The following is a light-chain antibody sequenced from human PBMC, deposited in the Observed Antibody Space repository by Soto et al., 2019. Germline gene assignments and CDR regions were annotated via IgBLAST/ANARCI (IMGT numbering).Light chain of an antibody. V-gene: IGKV3-20*01. CDR3: QHYGSSPIT. CDR1: QSISTSQ. Sequence: EIVLTQSPGTLSLSLGERATLSCRASQSISTSQLAWYQQKPGQAPRLLIYGTSSRATAFPDRFSGTGSGTDFTLTISRLEPEDFAMYYCQHYGSSPITFGQGTRLEIK. CDR2: GTS. J-gene: IGKJ5*01.